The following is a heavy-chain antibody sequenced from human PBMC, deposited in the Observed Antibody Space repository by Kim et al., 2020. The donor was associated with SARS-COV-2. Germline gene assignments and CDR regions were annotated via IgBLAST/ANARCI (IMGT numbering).Heavy chain of an antibody. CDR2: MSNDGKNK. V-gene: IGHV3-30*18. CDR3: AKIPGPGDTGGEY. CDR1: GFTFSTYG. J-gene: IGHJ4*02. D-gene: IGHD2-8*02. Sequence: GGSLRLSCAASGFTFSTYGMHWVRQAPGKGLEGVAVMSNDGKNKYYADSVKGRFTISRDNYKNTLYLQMNSLRTEDTAVYYCAKIPGPGDTGGEYWGQGT.